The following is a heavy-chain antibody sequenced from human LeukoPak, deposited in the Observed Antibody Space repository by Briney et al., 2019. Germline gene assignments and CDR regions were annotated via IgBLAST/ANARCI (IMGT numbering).Heavy chain of an antibody. CDR3: AVGYSSSWYDAFDI. CDR2: INPNSGGT. D-gene: IGHD6-13*01. V-gene: IGHV1-2*06. CDR1: GYTFTGYH. J-gene: IGHJ3*02. Sequence: ASVKVSCKASGYTFTGYHMHWVRQAPGQGLEWMGRINPNSGGTNYAQKFQGRVTMTRYTSISTAYMELSRLRSDDTAVYYCAVGYSSSWYDAFDIWGQGTMVTVSS.